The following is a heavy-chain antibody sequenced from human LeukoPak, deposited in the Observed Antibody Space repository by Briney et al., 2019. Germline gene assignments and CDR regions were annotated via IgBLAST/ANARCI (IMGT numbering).Heavy chain of an antibody. CDR3: ARDPRDGYNCPFDY. D-gene: IGHD5-24*01. V-gene: IGHV1-2*02. Sequence: GASLKVSCEASGYTFTDYFIHWVRQAPGQGLEWMGWIDPNSGGTNSAQEFQGRVTMTRDTSISTAYMELSRLTSDDTAVYYCARDPRDGYNCPFDYWGRGTLVTVSS. CDR1: GYTFTDYF. J-gene: IGHJ4*02. CDR2: IDPNSGGT.